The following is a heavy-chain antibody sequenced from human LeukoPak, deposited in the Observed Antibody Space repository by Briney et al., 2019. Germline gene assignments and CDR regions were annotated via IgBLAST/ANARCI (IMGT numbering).Heavy chain of an antibody. D-gene: IGHD3-16*01. Sequence: SVKVSCKASGGTFSSYAISWVRQAPGQGLEWMGGITPIFGTANYAQKFQGRVTITTDESTSTAYMELSSLRSEDTAVYYCARRPKIYGGQLDYWGQGTLVTVSS. V-gene: IGHV1-69*05. CDR1: GGTFSSYA. CDR2: ITPIFGTA. J-gene: IGHJ4*02. CDR3: ARRPKIYGGQLDY.